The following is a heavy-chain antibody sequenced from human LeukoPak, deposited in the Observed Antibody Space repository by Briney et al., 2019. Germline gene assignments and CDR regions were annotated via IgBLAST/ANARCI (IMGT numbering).Heavy chain of an antibody. J-gene: IGHJ6*03. V-gene: IGHV3-66*02. CDR2: IYSGGST. Sequence: GSLRLSCAASGFTVSSNYMSWVRQAPGKGLEWVSVIYSGGSTYCADSVKGRFTISRDNSKNTLYLQVNSLRAEDTAVYYCARDFASTVSTPPYYYYYYMDVWGKGTTVTVSS. D-gene: IGHD4-11*01. CDR3: ARDFASTVSTPPYYYYYYMDV. CDR1: GFTVSSNY.